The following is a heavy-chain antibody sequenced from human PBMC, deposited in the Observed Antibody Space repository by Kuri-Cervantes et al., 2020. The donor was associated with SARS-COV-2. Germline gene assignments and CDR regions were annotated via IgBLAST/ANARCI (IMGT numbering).Heavy chain of an antibody. CDR1: GFTFSSYA. Sequence: GGSLRLSCAASGFTFSSYAMHWVRQAPGKGLEWVAVISYDGSNKYYADSVEGRFTISRDNSKNTLYLQMNSLRAEDTAVYYCARDFRGYSSTLVFGYWGQGTLVTVSS. J-gene: IGHJ4*02. D-gene: IGHD5-18*01. CDR3: ARDFRGYSSTLVFGY. CDR2: ISYDGSNK. V-gene: IGHV3-30-3*01.